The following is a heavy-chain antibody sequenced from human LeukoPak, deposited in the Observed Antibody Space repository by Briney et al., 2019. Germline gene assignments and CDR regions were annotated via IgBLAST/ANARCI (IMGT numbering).Heavy chain of an antibody. D-gene: IGHD5-12*01. V-gene: IGHV1-69*05. CDR2: IIPIFGTA. Sequence: SVKVSCRASGGTFSSYAISWVRQAPGQGLEWMGGIIPIFGTANYAQKFQGRVTITTDESTSTAYMELSSLRSEDTAVYYCAGLSGSAPYFDYWGQGTLVTVSS. CDR1: GGTFSSYA. J-gene: IGHJ4*02. CDR3: AGLSGSAPYFDY.